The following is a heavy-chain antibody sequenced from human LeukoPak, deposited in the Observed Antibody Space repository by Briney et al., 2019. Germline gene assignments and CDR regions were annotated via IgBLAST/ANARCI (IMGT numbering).Heavy chain of an antibody. CDR2: ISGSGGDT. CDR1: GFTFSSDA. CDR3: ARGKYCSSTSCIGDYFDP. D-gene: IGHD2-2*01. V-gene: IGHV3-23*01. J-gene: IGHJ5*02. Sequence: PGGSLRLSCAASGFTFSSDARSWVCEAPGKGLEWVSAISGSGGDTYYADSVRGRFTISRDNSKNTLYLQMNRLRDEDTAVYYCARGKYCSSTSCIGDYFDPWAREPWSPSPQ.